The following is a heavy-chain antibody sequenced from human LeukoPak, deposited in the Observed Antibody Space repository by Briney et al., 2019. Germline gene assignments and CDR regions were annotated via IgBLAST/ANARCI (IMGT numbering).Heavy chain of an antibody. V-gene: IGHV4-59*01. J-gene: IGHJ4*02. CDR1: GGSINLYY. CDR3: ARGRGSHTY. D-gene: IGHD3-10*01. CDR2: FYDTRSP. Sequence: SETLSLTCTVSGGSINLYYWSWIRQPPGKGLEWIGYFYDTRSPKYNPSLERRVTISVDMSRKQFSLNISSVTTADTAVYYCARGRGSHTYWGQRTLATVSS.